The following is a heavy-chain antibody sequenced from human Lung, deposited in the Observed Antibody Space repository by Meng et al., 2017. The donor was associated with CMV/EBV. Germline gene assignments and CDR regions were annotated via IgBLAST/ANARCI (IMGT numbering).Heavy chain of an antibody. D-gene: IGHD3-3*01. CDR1: FTFSNAW. Sequence: FTFSNAWMTWVRQAPGKGPEWIGHIKSKTDGGTTDYAAPVKGRFTISRDDSKNTLYLQMNSLKTEDTAVYYCTTAPGYYHTSPFDYWGQGTLVTVSS. CDR3: TTAPGYYHTSPFDY. CDR2: IKSKTDGGTT. J-gene: IGHJ4*02. V-gene: IGHV3-15*01.